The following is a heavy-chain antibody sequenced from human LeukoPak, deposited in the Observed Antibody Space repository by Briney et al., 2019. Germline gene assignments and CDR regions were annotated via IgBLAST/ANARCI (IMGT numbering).Heavy chain of an antibody. Sequence: GGSLRLSCAASGFTVSSNYMSWVRQAPGKGLEWVSVIYSGGSTYYADSVKGRFTISRDNSKNTLYLQMNSLRAEDTAVYYCAREPVDDCGDYGDPWGQGTLVTVSS. CDR1: GFTVSSNY. D-gene: IGHD4-17*01. CDR3: AREPVDDCGDYGDP. J-gene: IGHJ5*02. V-gene: IGHV3-53*01. CDR2: IYSGGST.